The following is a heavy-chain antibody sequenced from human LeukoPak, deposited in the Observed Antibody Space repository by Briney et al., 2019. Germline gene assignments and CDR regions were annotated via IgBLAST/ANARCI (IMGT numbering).Heavy chain of an antibody. V-gene: IGHV4-39*01. D-gene: IGHD3-10*01. CDR1: GGSISSSSYY. CDR2: IYYSGST. J-gene: IGHJ4*02. Sequence: PSETLSLTCTVSGGSISSSSYYWGWIRQPPGKGLEWIGSIYYSGSTYYNPSLKSRVTISVDTSKNQFSLKLSSVTAADTAVYYCTRCPSGSGSYSNFDYWGQGTLVTVSS. CDR3: TRCPSGSGSYSNFDY.